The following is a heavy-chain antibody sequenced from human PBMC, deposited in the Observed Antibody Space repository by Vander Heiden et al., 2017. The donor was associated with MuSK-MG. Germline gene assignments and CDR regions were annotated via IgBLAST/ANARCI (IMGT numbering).Heavy chain of an antibody. Sequence: EVRLEESGGGLVQPGGSLRLSCAASGFTFSSHWMSWVRQAPGEGLEWVANIKVDGSETYYVDSVKGRFFISRDNAKNSLYLQMNSLRAEDTAVYYCARYGYGSETSFGYWGQGTLVTVSS. J-gene: IGHJ4*02. CDR2: IKVDGSET. CDR1: GFTFSSHW. V-gene: IGHV3-7*01. D-gene: IGHD3-10*01. CDR3: ARYGYGSETSFGY.